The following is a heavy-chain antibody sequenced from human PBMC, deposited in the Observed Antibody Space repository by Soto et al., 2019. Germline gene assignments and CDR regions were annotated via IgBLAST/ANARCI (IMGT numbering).Heavy chain of an antibody. CDR1: GYSFTSYW. V-gene: IGHV5-51*01. Sequence: GESLKISCKGSGYSFTSYWIGWVRQMPGKGLEWMGIIYPGDSDTRYSPSFQGQVTISADKSISTAYLQWSSLKASDTAMYYCARFKGVQSPLDAFDIWGQGTMVTVSS. CDR3: ARFKGVQSPLDAFDI. J-gene: IGHJ3*02. CDR2: IYPGDSDT.